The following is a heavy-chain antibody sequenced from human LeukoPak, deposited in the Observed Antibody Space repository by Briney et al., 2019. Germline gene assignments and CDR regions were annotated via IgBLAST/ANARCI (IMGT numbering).Heavy chain of an antibody. V-gene: IGHV3-48*01. J-gene: IGHJ6*04. CDR2: ISGSGSTI. CDR1: GFSFSGYS. Sequence: PGGSLRLSCAASGFSFSGYSIHWVRQAPGKGLEWVSCISGSGSTIYYTDSVKGRFTISRDNAKNSLYLQMNSLRAEDTAVYYCAELGITMIGGVWGKGTTVTISS. D-gene: IGHD3-10*02. CDR3: AELGITMIGGV.